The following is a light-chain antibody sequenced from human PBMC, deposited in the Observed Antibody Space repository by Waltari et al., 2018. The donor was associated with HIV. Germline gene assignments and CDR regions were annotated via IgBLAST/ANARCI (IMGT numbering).Light chain of an antibody. J-gene: IGLJ2*01. V-gene: IGLV1-47*01. Sequence: QSVLAQPRSVSGTPGQTVNISCSGSTSNVRNNYVYWYQQVTGVAPKLLIYRNNQRPAGVPGRFSGSKSGTSASLAISGLRTEDEAEYYCAVWDDRLSGRLFGGGTKVTVL. CDR3: AVWDDRLSGRL. CDR2: RNN. CDR1: TSNVRNNY.